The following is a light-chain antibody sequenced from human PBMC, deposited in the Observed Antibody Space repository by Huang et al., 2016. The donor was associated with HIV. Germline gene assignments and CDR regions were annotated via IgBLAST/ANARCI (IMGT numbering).Light chain of an antibody. CDR1: QDISNF. Sequence: DIQMTQSPSSLSASVGDRVTINCQASQDISNFLLWYQQKPGRAPKLLIYDASILETGVPSRFSGRGSGTDFRLTIRSLQPEDLGTYFCQQYDDFPYTFGQGTRLELK. V-gene: IGKV1-33*01. CDR3: QQYDDFPYT. J-gene: IGKJ2*01. CDR2: DAS.